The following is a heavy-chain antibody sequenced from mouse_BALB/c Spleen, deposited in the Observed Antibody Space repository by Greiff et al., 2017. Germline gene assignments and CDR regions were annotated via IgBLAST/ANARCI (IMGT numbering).Heavy chain of an antibody. CDR2: INPSSGYT. Sequence: QVQLQQSGAELARPGASVKMSCKASGYTFTSYTMHWVKQRPGQGLEWIGYINPSSGYTNYNQKFKDKATLTADKSSSTTYMQLSSLTSEDSAVYYCAVNWDRYFDVWGAGTTVTVSS. CDR1: GYTFTSYT. D-gene: IGHD4-1*01. J-gene: IGHJ1*01. V-gene: IGHV1-4*01. CDR3: AVNWDRYFDV.